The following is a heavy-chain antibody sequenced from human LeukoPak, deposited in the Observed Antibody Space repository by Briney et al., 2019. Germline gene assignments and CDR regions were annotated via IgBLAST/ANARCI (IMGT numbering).Heavy chain of an antibody. J-gene: IGHJ6*03. CDR3: ARHRIYYDSSGYSGYMDV. CDR2: IYPGDSDT. V-gene: IGHV5-51*01. D-gene: IGHD3-22*01. CDR1: GYSFTSYW. Sequence: GESLKISCKGSGYSFTSYWIGWVRQMPGKGLEWMGIIYPGDSDTRYSPSFQGQVTISADKSISTAYLQWSSLKASDTALYYCARHRIYYDSSGYSGYMDVWGKGTTVTVSS.